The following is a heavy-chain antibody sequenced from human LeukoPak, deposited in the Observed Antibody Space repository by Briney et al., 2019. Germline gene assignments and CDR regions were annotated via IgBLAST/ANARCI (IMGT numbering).Heavy chain of an antibody. CDR2: IKQDGSEK. D-gene: IGHD4-17*01. J-gene: IGHJ4*02. V-gene: IGHV3-7*01. CDR3: ARDSYYGDYEEFFDY. Sequence: GGSLRLYCAASGFTFSSYWMSWVRQAPGKGLERVANIKQDGSEKYYVDSVKGRFTISRDNAKNSLYLQMNSLRAEDTAVYYCARDSYYGDYEEFFDYWGQGTLVTVSS. CDR1: GFTFSSYW.